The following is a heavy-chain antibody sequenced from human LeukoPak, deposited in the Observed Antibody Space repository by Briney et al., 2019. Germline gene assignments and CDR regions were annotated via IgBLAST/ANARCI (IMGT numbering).Heavy chain of an antibody. J-gene: IGHJ6*03. CDR1: GFSFSSYG. CDR3: ARDLRSGWKYYYYMDV. V-gene: IGHV3-64*01. CDR2: ISRNGGST. Sequence: GGSLRLSYAASGFSFSSYGMHWVRQAPGKGLEYVSAISRNGGSTDYANSVKGRFTISRDNSKNMLYLQMGSLRPEDMAVYYCARDLRSGWKYYYYMDVWGKGTTVTISS. D-gene: IGHD6-19*01.